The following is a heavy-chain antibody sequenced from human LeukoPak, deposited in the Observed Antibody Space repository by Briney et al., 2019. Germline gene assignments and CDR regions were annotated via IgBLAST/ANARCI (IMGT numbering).Heavy chain of an antibody. Sequence: PSETLSLTCTVSGGSISSGGYYWSWIRQHPGKGLEWIGYIYYSGSTYYNPSLKSRVTISVDTSKNQFSPKLSSVTAADTAVYYCARESSVTPYYFDYWGQGTLVTVSS. J-gene: IGHJ4*02. CDR1: GGSISSGGYY. CDR2: IYYSGST. CDR3: ARESSVTPYYFDY. D-gene: IGHD4-11*01. V-gene: IGHV4-31*03.